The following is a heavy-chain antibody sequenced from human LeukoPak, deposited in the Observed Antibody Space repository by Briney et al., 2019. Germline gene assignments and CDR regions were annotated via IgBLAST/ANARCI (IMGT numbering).Heavy chain of an antibody. J-gene: IGHJ4*02. CDR3: AREFAY. CDR2: INHSGST. V-gene: IGHV4-34*01. D-gene: IGHD2-21*01. Sequence: PSETLSLTCAVYGGSFSDYYWTWIRQSPGKGLEWIGQINHSGSTNYNPSLKSRVTISRDTSKNQVSLKLSSVTAADTAVYYCAREFAYWGQGTLVTVSS. CDR1: GGSFSDYY.